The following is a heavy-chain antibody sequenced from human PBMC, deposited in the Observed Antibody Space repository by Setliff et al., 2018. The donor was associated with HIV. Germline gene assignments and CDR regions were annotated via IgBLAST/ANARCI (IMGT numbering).Heavy chain of an antibody. D-gene: IGHD6-19*01. CDR2: ISHSGST. CDR1: GASISTSNW. Sequence: PSETLSLTCAVSGASISTSNWGSWVRLPPGEGLEWIGEISHSGSTNYNPSLKSRVTISLDKSINQFSLKVNSVTAADTAVYYCAVSSGWYRHDYWGQGTLVTVSS. CDR3: AVSSGWYRHDY. V-gene: IGHV4-4*02. J-gene: IGHJ4*02.